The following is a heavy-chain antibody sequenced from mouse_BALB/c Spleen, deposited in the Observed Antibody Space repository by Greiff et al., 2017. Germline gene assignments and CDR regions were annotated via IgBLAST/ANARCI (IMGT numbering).Heavy chain of an antibody. CDR2: IWSGGST. V-gene: IGHV2-4-1*01. Sequence: QVQLQQSGPGLVQPSQSLSITCTVSGFSLTSYGVHWVRQSPGKGLEWLGVIWSGGSTDYNAAFISRLSISKDNSKSQVFFKMNSLQADDTAIYYCARKGYDDGYYYAMDYWGQGTSVTVAS. J-gene: IGHJ4*01. D-gene: IGHD2-14*01. CDR1: GFSLTSYG. CDR3: ARKGYDDGYYYAMDY.